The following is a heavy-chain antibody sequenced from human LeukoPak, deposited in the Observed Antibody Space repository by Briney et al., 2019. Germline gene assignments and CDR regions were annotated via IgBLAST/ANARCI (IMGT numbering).Heavy chain of an antibody. CDR1: GFTFSNYW. CDR2: INSDGSST. J-gene: IGHJ6*02. D-gene: IGHD2-15*01. Sequence: GGSLRLSCAASGFTFSNYWMHWVRQGPGKGLVWVSRINSDGSSTDYADSVKGRFTISRDNAKNTLYLQMNSLRAGDTAVYYCARDGFCSAGRCYGMDVWGQGTTVTVSS. V-gene: IGHV3-74*01. CDR3: ARDGFCSAGRCYGMDV.